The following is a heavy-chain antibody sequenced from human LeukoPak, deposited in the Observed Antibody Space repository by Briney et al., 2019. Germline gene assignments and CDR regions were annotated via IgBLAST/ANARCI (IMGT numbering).Heavy chain of an antibody. CDR3: ATPLTSKWSSSWYSGHFDY. V-gene: IGHV3-30*04. CDR1: GFSFSDYA. D-gene: IGHD6-13*01. J-gene: IGHJ4*02. Sequence: PGEFLRLSCVASGFSFSDYAMHWVRQAPGKGLEWVAVISADGRDKYYMDSVRGRFTISRDNSKTTVFLQMNSLEVEDTAVYYCATPLTSKWSSSWYSGHFDYWGQGALVTVPS. CDR2: ISADGRDK.